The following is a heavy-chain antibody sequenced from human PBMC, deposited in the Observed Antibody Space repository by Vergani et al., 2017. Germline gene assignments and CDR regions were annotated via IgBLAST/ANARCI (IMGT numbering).Heavy chain of an antibody. V-gene: IGHV2-70*12. D-gene: IGHD6-13*01. J-gene: IGHJ6*02. CDR2: IDWDDDK. CDR3: ARGVMQQLAPVNGMDV. CDR1: GFSLSTSGVG. Sequence: QITLKESGPTLVKPTQTLTLTCTFSGFSLSTSGVGVSWIRQPLGKALEWLARIDWDDDKYYSTSLKTRLTISKDTSKNQVVLTMTNMDPVDTATYYCARGVMQQLAPVNGMDVWGQGTTVTVSS.